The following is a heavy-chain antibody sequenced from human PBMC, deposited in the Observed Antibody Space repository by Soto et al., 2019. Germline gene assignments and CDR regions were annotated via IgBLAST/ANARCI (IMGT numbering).Heavy chain of an antibody. Sequence: GASVKVSCKASGYTFNSYGISWVRQAPGQGLEWMGGIIPIFGNANYAQKFQGRVTITADESTSTAYMELSSLRSEDTAVYYCARQTYYDILTGYSGPYFDYWGQGTLVTVSS. V-gene: IGHV1-69*13. D-gene: IGHD3-9*01. CDR3: ARQTYYDILTGYSGPYFDY. CDR1: GYTFNSYG. J-gene: IGHJ4*02. CDR2: IIPIFGNA.